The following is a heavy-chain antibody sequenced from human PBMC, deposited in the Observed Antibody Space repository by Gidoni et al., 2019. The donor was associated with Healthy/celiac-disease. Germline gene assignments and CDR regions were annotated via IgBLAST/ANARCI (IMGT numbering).Heavy chain of an antibody. D-gene: IGHD6-6*01. Sequence: QVQLQQWGAGLLKPSETLSLPRAVYVGSFSGYYLRWIRQPPGNGLGWIGEIKHSGSTNYNPSLKSRVTISVDTSKNQFSLKLSSVTAGDTAVYYCARRRIAARPFSYWGQGTLVTVSS. V-gene: IGHV4-34*01. CDR2: IKHSGST. CDR3: ARRRIAARPFSY. CDR1: VGSFSGYY. J-gene: IGHJ4*02.